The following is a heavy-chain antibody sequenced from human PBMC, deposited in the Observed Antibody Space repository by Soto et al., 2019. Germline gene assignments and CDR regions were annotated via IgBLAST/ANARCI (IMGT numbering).Heavy chain of an antibody. CDR2: IWYDGSNK. D-gene: IGHD6-6*01. CDR3: ARGSYTSSPAAFDY. V-gene: IGHV3-33*01. CDR1: GVTFVTHG. J-gene: IGHJ4*02. Sequence: GGSLRVCCAASGVTFVTHGRHWVRQAPGKGLEWVAVIWYDGSNKYYVDSVKGRFTISRDNSKNTLYLQMNSLRAEDTAVYYCARGSYTSSPAAFDYWGQGTLVTVSS.